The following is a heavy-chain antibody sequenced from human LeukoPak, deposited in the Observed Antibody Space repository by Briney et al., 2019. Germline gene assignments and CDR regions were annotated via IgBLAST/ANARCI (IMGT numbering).Heavy chain of an antibody. CDR3: VRRGSGTYDFDY. J-gene: IGHJ4*02. Sequence: GGSPRLSCAASGFTFSRNGMHWVRQAPGKGLEWVAVIWTDGSEKYYADSVKGRFTISRDNSKNTLSLQMDSLRAEDTAVYYCVRRGSGTYDFDYWGQGTLVTVSS. V-gene: IGHV3-33*01. D-gene: IGHD3-10*01. CDR1: GFTFSRNG. CDR2: IWTDGSEK.